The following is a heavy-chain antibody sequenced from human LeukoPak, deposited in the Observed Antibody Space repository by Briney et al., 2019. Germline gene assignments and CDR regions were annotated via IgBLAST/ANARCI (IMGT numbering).Heavy chain of an antibody. Sequence: ASVKVSCKASGYMFTGYYMHWVRQDPGQGLEWMGWINPGSGVTKYAQKYLGRVTMTRDTSISTAYMELSSLRSDDTAVYFCARDLKNYGHLGPLDYWGQGTLVTVSS. J-gene: IGHJ4*02. CDR2: INPGSGVT. CDR3: ARDLKNYGHLGPLDY. V-gene: IGHV1-2*02. D-gene: IGHD3-10*01. CDR1: GYMFTGYY.